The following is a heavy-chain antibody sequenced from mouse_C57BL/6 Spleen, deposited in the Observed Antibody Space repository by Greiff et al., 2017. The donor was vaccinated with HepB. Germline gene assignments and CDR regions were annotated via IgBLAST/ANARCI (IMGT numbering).Heavy chain of an antibody. J-gene: IGHJ1*03. D-gene: IGHD1-1*01. CDR1: GYAFSSYW. V-gene: IGHV1-80*01. Sequence: QVQLKESGAELVKPGASVKISCKASGYAFSSYWMNWVKQRPGKGLEWIGQIYPGDGDTNYNGKFKGKATLTADKSSSTAYMQLSSLTSEDSAVYFCARWVITTVVAPWYFDVWGTGTTVTVSS. CDR3: ARWVITTVVAPWYFDV. CDR2: IYPGDGDT.